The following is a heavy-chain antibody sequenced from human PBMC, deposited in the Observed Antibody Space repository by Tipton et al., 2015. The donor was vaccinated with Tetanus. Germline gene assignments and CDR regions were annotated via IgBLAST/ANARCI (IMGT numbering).Heavy chain of an antibody. V-gene: IGHV1-2*02. CDR2: IDPNSGGT. CDR3: ARDRGDYIYYGMDV. Sequence: QVQLVQSGAEVKKPGASVKVSCKASGYTFTGYYIYWVRQAPGQGLEWMGWIDPNSGGTVYAQKFQGRVTMTRDTSISTAYMELRSLRSVDTAVYYCARDRGDYIYYGMDVWGPGTTVTVS. J-gene: IGHJ6*02. D-gene: IGHD3-22*01. CDR1: GYTFTGYY.